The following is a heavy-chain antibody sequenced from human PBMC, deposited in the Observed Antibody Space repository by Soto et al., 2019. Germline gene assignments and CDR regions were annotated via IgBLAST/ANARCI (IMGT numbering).Heavy chain of an antibody. CDR3: AKDTPPPLLHFFDWSRGGPLYSGYDPTGAFNT. CDR1: GFTFSSYA. V-gene: IGHV3-23*01. CDR2: ISGSGGST. Sequence: PGGSLRLSCAASGFTFSSYAMSWVRQAPGKGLEWVSAISGSGGSTYYADSVKGRFTISRDNSKNTLYLQMNSLRAEDTAVYYCAKDTPPPLLHFFDWSRGGPLYSGYDPTGAFNTGGQGTMVTVSS. J-gene: IGHJ3*02. D-gene: IGHD5-12*01.